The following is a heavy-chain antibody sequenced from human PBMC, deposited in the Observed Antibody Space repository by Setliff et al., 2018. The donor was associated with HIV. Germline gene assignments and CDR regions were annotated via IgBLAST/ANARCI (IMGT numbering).Heavy chain of an antibody. Sequence: PSETLSLTCTVSGASITSYYWSWIRQSPGKGLEWIGYIYFSGGTHYNPSLKSRLTISIDQSKNQFSLKLTSVTPADTAIYFCARDNPSAHWFDPWGQGTLVTVS. CDR1: GASITSYY. V-gene: IGHV4-59*01. CDR3: ARDNPSAHWFDP. CDR2: IYFSGGT. J-gene: IGHJ5*02.